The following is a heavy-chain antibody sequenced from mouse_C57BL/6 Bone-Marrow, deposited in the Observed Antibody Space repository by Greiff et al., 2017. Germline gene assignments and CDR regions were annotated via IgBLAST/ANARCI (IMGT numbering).Heavy chain of an antibody. CDR2: IYPRSGNT. D-gene: IGHD2-3*01. CDR1: GYTFTSSG. CDR3: ARSLDGYYDFDY. Sequence: SGAELARPGASVKLSCKASGYTFTSSGISWVKQRTGQGLEWIGEIYPRSGNTYYNEKFKGKATLTADKSSSTAYMELRSLTSEDSAVYFCARSLDGYYDFDYWGQGTTLTVSS. J-gene: IGHJ2*01. V-gene: IGHV1-81*01.